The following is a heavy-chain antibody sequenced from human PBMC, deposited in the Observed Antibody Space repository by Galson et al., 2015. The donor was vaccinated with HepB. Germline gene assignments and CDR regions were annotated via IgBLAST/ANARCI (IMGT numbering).Heavy chain of an antibody. CDR1: GFTFGAYE. V-gene: IGHV3-48*03. CDR2: ISSNGYMI. Sequence: SLRLSCAASGFTFGAYEMSWVRQAPGKGLEWISYISSNGYMIYYAESVKGRFTVSRDNARDSLYLQMNSLRVEDTAAYYCVRDDALWSWYFDSWGQGILVTVSS. CDR3: VRDDALWSWYFDS. D-gene: IGHD3-10*01. J-gene: IGHJ4*02.